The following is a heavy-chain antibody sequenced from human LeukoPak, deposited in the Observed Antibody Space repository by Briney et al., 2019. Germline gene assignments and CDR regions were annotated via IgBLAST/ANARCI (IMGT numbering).Heavy chain of an antibody. D-gene: IGHD1-26*01. Sequence: ASVKLSCKASGGTFTSYTISWVRQAPGQGLEWLGGIVPIFGTANYAQKFQGRVTMTADKSTSTAYMELSSLRSENTAVYYCASSGTWELRPPPPYYYYYYMDVWGKGTTVTASS. V-gene: IGHV1-69*06. CDR1: GGTFTSYT. CDR2: IVPIFGTA. J-gene: IGHJ6*03. CDR3: ASSGTWELRPPPPYYYYYYMDV.